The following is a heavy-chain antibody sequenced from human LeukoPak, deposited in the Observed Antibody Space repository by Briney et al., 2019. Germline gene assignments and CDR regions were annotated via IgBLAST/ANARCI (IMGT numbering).Heavy chain of an antibody. D-gene: IGHD3-16*02. CDR1: GGSFSGYY. J-gene: IGHJ4*02. V-gene: IGHV4-34*01. CDR2: INHSGSA. CDR3: ARGSNYDYVWGSYRRTFDY. Sequence: SETLSLTCAVYGGSFSGYYWSWILQPPGKGLEWIGEINHSGSANYNPSLKSRVTISVDTSKNQFSLKLSSVTAADTAVYYCARGSNYDYVWGSYRRTFDYWGQGTLVTVSS.